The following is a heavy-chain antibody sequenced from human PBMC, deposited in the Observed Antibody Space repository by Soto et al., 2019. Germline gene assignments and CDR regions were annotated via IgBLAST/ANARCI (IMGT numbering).Heavy chain of an antibody. Sequence: VGSLRLSCAASGFTFSSYWMSWVRQAPGKGLEWVANIKQDGSEKYYVASVKGRFTISRDNAKNSLYLQMNSLRAEDTAVYYCARTFWSGYQGYWGQGTLVTVSS. D-gene: IGHD3-3*01. CDR2: IKQDGSEK. CDR3: ARTFWSGYQGY. J-gene: IGHJ4*02. V-gene: IGHV3-7*03. CDR1: GFTFSSYW.